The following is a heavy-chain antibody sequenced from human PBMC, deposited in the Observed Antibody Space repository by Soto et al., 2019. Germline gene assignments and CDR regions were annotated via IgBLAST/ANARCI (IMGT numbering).Heavy chain of an antibody. CDR3: ARNFGSSPYYSYYYGMDV. J-gene: IGHJ6*02. D-gene: IGHD6-13*01. CDR2: IIPIFGTA. V-gene: IGHV1-69*13. CDR1: GGTFSSYA. Sequence: SGKVSCKASGGTFSSYAISWVRQAPGQGLEWMGGIIPIFGTANYAQKFQGRVTITADESTSTAYMELSSLRSEDTAVYYCARNFGSSPYYSYYYGMDVWGQGTTVTVSS.